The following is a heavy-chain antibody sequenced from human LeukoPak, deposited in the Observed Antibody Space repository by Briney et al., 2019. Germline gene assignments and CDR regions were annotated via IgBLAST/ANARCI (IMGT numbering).Heavy chain of an antibody. CDR2: ISGSGGST. Sequence: PGGSLRLSCVASEFTFSNYAMSWVRQAPGKGLEWVSAISGSGGSTYYADSVKGRFTVSRDNSKNTLYLQMNSLRAEDTAVYYCARSGSTYYYGMDVWGQGTTVTVSS. J-gene: IGHJ6*02. D-gene: IGHD3-10*01. V-gene: IGHV3-23*01. CDR3: ARSGSTYYYGMDV. CDR1: EFTFSNYA.